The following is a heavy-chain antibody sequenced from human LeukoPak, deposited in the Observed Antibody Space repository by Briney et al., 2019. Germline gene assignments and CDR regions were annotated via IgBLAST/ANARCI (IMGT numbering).Heavy chain of an antibody. CDR2: ISDNGGST. CDR3: AKDRVVRLPATMAF. J-gene: IGHJ4*02. V-gene: IGHV3-23*01. Sequence: PGGSLRLSCAASGFTFGSYAMNWVRQAPGKGLEWVSGISDNGGSTHYADSVKGRFTISRDNSRNTLYLQMNNLRAEDTAVYYCAKDRVVRLPATMAFWGQGTLVTVFS. D-gene: IGHD2-2*01. CDR1: GFTFGSYA.